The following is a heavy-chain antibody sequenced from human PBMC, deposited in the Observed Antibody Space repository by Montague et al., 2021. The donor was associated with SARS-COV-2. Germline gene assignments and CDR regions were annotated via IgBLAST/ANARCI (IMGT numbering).Heavy chain of an antibody. CDR3: AHRLPAVAAFDY. CDR2: IYWDDDK. Sequence: VKPTQTLTLTCTFSGFSLSTRPVGVGWLRQPPGKALEWLALIYWDDDKRYSPSLKSRLTITKVTSKNQVVLTMTNMGPVGTATYYCAHRLPAVAAFDYWGQGTLVTVSS. J-gene: IGHJ4*02. V-gene: IGHV2-5*02. CDR1: GFSLSTRPVG. D-gene: IGHD6-6*01.